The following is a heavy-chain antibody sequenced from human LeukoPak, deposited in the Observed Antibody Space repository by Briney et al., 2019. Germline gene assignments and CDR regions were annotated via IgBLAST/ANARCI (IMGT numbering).Heavy chain of an antibody. CDR1: GFTFSSHR. CDR2: IKPDGSEQ. Sequence: PGGSLRLSCAASGFTFSSHRMHWVRQAPGKGLEWVANIKPDGSEQYHVDSAKGRFTISRDNAKNSLYLQMNSLRAEDTAVYYCAIISRSSGLDVWAKGPRSPSP. J-gene: IGHJ6*02. V-gene: IGHV3-7*01. D-gene: IGHD1-14*01. CDR3: AIISRSSGLDV.